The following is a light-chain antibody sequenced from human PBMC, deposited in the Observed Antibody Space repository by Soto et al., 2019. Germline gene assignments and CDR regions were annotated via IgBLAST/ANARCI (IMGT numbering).Light chain of an antibody. CDR2: GDS. V-gene: IGLV1-40*01. CDR1: SSNIGAGYD. CDR3: QSNDNGLSGSDV. J-gene: IGLJ1*01. Sequence: QSVLTQPPSVSGAPGQRVTISCTGSSSNIGAGYDVNWYQQLPETAPKLLIFGDSNRPSGVPDRFSGSKSGTSASLVITGLQADDEADYYCQSNDNGLSGSDVFGTGTNVTVL.